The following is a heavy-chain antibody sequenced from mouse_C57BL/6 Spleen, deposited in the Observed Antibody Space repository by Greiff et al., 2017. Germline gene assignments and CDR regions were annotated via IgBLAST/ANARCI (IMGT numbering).Heavy chain of an antibody. V-gene: IGHV1-59*01. CDR3: ARYYYGSSYDYYAMDY. D-gene: IGHD1-1*01. Sequence: VQLQQPGPELVRPGTSVKLSCKASGYTFTSYWMHWVKQRPGQGLEWIGVIDPSDSYTNYNQKFKGKATLTVDASSSTAYMQLSSLTSEDSAVYYCARYYYGSSYDYYAMDYWGQGTSVTVSS. CDR2: IDPSDSYT. CDR1: GYTFTSYW. J-gene: IGHJ4*01.